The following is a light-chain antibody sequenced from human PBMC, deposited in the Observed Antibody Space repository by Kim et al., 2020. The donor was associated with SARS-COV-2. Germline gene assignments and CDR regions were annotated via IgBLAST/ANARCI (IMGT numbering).Light chain of an antibody. V-gene: IGLV2-8*01. CDR2: EVS. CDR3: NSYAGSYNLYV. Sequence: QSVTISCTGTSSDVGGYNYVSWYQQHPGKAPKLMIYEVSKRPSGVPDRFSGSKSGNTASLTVSGLQAEDEADYYCNSYAGSYNLYVFGTGTKVTVL. J-gene: IGLJ1*01. CDR1: SSDVGGYNY.